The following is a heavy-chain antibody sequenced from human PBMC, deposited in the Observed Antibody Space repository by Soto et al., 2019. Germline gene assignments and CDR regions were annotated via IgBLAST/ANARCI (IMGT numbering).Heavy chain of an antibody. CDR1: GGSFSGYY. CDR3: AREKYSRPTAFDI. J-gene: IGHJ3*02. CDR2: INHSGST. V-gene: IGHV4-34*01. Sequence: SETLSLTCAVYGGSFSGYYWSWLRQPPGKGLEWIGEINHSGSTNYNPSLKSRVTISVDTSKNQFSLKLSSVTAADTAVYYCAREKYSRPTAFDIWGQGTMVTVSS. D-gene: IGHD6-6*01.